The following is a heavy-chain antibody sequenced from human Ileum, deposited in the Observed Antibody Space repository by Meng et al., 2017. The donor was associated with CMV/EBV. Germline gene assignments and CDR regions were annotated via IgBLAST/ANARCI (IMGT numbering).Heavy chain of an antibody. CDR1: GLTFNGHG. Sequence: GESLKISCAASGLTFNGHGLHWVRQAPGKGLEWVAFIGSDGSTKRYADSVKGRWTISRDNSKNTLWLQMDSLRPEDTAVYYCAREGYSNFDHWGQGTLVTVSS. D-gene: IGHD4-11*01. J-gene: IGHJ4*02. CDR2: IGSDGSTK. CDR3: AREGYSNFDH. V-gene: IGHV3-30*02.